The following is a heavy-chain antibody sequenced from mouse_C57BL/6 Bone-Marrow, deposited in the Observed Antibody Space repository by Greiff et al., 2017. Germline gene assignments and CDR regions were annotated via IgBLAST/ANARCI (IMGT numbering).Heavy chain of an antibody. CDR1: GYTFTSYW. V-gene: IGHV1-55*01. J-gene: IGHJ1*03. CDR2: ISPGSGST. Sequence: QVQLQQPGAELVKPGASVKMSCKASGYTFTSYWITWVKQRPGQGLEWIGDISPGSGSTNYNEKFKSKATLTVDTSSSTASMQLSSLTSEDCAVYYCEGYYVSSPWYVDVWGTGTTVTVSS. D-gene: IGHD1-1*01. CDR3: EGYYVSSPWYVDV.